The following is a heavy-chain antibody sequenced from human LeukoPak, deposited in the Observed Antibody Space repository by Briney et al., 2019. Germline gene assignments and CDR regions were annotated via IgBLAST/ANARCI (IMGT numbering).Heavy chain of an antibody. CDR2: INSNSGDT. D-gene: IGHD3-9*01. Sequence: GASVKVSCKASGYTFTGYYMHWVRQAPGQGLEWMGWINSNSGDTNYAQKFQGRVTMTRDTSISTAYMELSRLRSDGTAVYYCAREPHYDLLTGYALGYLDLWGRGTLLTVSS. V-gene: IGHV1-2*02. J-gene: IGHJ2*01. CDR1: GYTFTGYY. CDR3: AREPHYDLLTGYALGYLDL.